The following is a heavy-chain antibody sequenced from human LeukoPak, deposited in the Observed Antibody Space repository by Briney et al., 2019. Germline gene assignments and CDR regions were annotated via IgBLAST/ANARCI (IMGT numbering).Heavy chain of an antibody. V-gene: IGHV4-38-2*01. CDR1: GYSISSSYY. J-gene: IGHJ4*02. CDR2: IYHSGST. Sequence: SETLSLTCAVSGYSISSSYYWGWIRQPPGKGLEWIGSIYHSGSTYYNPSLKSRVTISVDTSKNQFSLKLSSVTAADTAVYYCAREGRQVTQLYGSYIFDYWGQGTLVTVSS. CDR3: AREGRQVTQLYGSYIFDY. D-gene: IGHD4-11*01.